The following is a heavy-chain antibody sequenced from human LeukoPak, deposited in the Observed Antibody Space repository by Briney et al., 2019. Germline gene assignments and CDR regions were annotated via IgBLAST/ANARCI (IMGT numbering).Heavy chain of an antibody. D-gene: IGHD5-18*01. CDR2: ISWNSGSI. Sequence: PGGSLRLSCAASGFTFSSYAMHWVRQAPGKGLEWVSGISWNSGSIGYADSVKGRFTISRDNAKNSLYLQMNSLRAEDMALYYCAKDTEDGGYSYGFLASWGQGTLVTVSS. CDR3: AKDTEDGGYSYGFLAS. CDR1: GFTFSSYA. V-gene: IGHV3-9*03. J-gene: IGHJ5*02.